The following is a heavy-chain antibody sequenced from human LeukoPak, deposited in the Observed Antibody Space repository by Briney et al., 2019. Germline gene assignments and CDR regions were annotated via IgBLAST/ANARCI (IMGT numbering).Heavy chain of an antibody. CDR2: MNPNSGYT. J-gene: IGHJ4*02. D-gene: IGHD2-15*01. CDR1: GYTFTSYV. V-gene: IGHV1-8*01. Sequence: ASVKVYCKASGYTFTSYVINWVRQATGQGLEWMGWMNPNSGYTDYAQKFQGRVTMTRNTSISTAYMELSSLRSEDTAVYYCARGQGVVAPIDYWGQGTLVTVSS. CDR3: ARGQGVVAPIDY.